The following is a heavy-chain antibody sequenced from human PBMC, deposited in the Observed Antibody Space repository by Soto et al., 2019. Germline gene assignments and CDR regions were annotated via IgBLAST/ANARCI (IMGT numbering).Heavy chain of an antibody. CDR2: ISWDGGST. CDR1: GFTFDDYT. J-gene: IGHJ4*02. V-gene: IGHV3-43*01. CDR3: AKDMSTRPTYGSGSYGSIDY. Sequence: EVQLVESGGVVVQPGGSLRLSCAASGFTFDDYTMHWVRQAPGKGLEWVSLISWDGGSTYYADSVKGRFTISRDNSKNSLYLQMNSLRTEDTALYYCAKDMSTRPTYGSGSYGSIDYWGQGTLVTVSS. D-gene: IGHD3-10*01.